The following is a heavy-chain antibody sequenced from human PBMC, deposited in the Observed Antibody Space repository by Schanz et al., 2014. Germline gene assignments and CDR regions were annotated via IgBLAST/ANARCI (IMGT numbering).Heavy chain of an antibody. V-gene: IGHV1-69*02. Sequence: QVPLVQSGAEVKKPGSSVKVSCKASGGTFRSYTINWVRHAPGQGLEWMGRIIPITGITNYAQKFQGRVTFTADKSTSTAFLEVNSLRSEDTAVYYCARTGYDPSLTHWGQGTLVTVSS. CDR3: ARTGYDPSLTH. D-gene: IGHD5-12*01. CDR2: IIPITGIT. J-gene: IGHJ4*02. CDR1: GGTFRSYT.